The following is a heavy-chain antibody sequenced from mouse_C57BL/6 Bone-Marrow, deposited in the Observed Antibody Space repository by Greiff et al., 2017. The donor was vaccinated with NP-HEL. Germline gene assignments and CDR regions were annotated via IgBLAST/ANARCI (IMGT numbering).Heavy chain of an antibody. V-gene: IGHV5-16*01. J-gene: IGHJ4*01. CDR1: GFTFSDYY. D-gene: IGHD2-4*01. Sequence: EVKLMESEGGLVQPGSSLKLSCTASGFTFSDYYMAWVRQVPEKGLEWVANINYDGSSTYYLDSLQSRFIISRDNAKNILYLQMRSLKSEDTATYYCAREGGLRRRTYAMDYGGQGTSVTVSS. CDR2: INYDGSST. CDR3: AREGGLRRRTYAMDY.